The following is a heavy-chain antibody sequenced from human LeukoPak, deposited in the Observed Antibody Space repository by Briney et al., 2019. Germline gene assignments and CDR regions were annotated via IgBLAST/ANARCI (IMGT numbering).Heavy chain of an antibody. CDR2: IIPIFGTA. CDR3: ARALSGCSGGSCYPNWFDP. V-gene: IGHV1-69*13. J-gene: IGHJ5*02. D-gene: IGHD2-15*01. CDR1: GSTFSSYA. Sequence: SVKVSCKASGSTFSSYAISWVRQAPGQGLEWMGGIIPIFGTANYAQKFQGRVTVTADESTSTAYMELSSLRSEDTAVYYCARALSGCSGGSCYPNWFDPWGQGTLVTVSS.